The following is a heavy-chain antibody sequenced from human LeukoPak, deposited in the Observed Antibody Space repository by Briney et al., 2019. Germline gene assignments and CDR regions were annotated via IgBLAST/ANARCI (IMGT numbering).Heavy chain of an antibody. J-gene: IGHJ4*02. CDR3: ASWYDPC. Sequence: GGSLRLSCAASGFTVSSNYMSWVRQAPGKGLEWVSYISSSGGTIYYADSVKGRFTISRDNAKDSLYLQMNSLRAEDTAVYYCASWYDPCWGQGTLVTVSS. D-gene: IGHD3-3*01. CDR2: ISSSGGTI. V-gene: IGHV3-48*01. CDR1: GFTVSSNY.